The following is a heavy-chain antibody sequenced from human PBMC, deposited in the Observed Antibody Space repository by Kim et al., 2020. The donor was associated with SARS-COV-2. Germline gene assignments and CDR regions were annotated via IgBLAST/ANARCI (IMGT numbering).Heavy chain of an antibody. CDR3: TRDEERYYDFWSGYYSDAFDI. CDR2: IRSKAYGGTT. V-gene: IGHV3-49*03. D-gene: IGHD3-3*01. Sequence: GGSLRLSCTASGFTFGDYAMSWFRQAPGKGLEWVGFIRSKAYGGTTEYAASVKGRFTISRDDYKSIAYLQMNSLKTEDTAVYYCTRDEERYYDFWSGYYSDAFDIWGQGTMVTVSS. J-gene: IGHJ3*02. CDR1: GFTFGDYA.